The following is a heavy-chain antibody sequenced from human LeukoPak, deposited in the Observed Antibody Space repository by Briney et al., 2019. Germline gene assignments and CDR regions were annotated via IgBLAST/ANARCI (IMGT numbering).Heavy chain of an antibody. J-gene: IGHJ4*02. CDR1: GGSISSSNW. Sequence: PSGTLSLTCAVSGGSISSSNWWSWVRPPPGKGLEWIGEIYHSGSTNYNPSLKSRVTISVDKSKNQFSLKLSSVTAADTGVYYCARERVGDGYNLGGPFDYWGQGTLVTVSS. CDR2: IYHSGST. V-gene: IGHV4-4*02. D-gene: IGHD5-24*01. CDR3: ARERVGDGYNLGGPFDY.